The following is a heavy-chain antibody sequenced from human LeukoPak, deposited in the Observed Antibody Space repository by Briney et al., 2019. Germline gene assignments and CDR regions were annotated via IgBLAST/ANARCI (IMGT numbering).Heavy chain of an antibody. CDR3: ARVRSMITMVRGVPNDAFDI. V-gene: IGHV1-18*04. CDR1: GYTFTSYG. J-gene: IGHJ3*02. Sequence: ASVKVSCKASGYTFTSYGISWVRQAPGQGLEWMGWISAYNGNTNYAQKLQGRVTTTTDTSTSTAYMELRSLRSDDTAVYYCARVRSMITMVRGVPNDAFDIWGQGTMVTVSS. CDR2: ISAYNGNT. D-gene: IGHD3-10*01.